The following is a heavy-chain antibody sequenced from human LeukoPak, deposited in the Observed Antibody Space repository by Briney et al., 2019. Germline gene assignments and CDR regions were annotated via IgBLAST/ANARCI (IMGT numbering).Heavy chain of an antibody. CDR2: IYYSGST. V-gene: IGHV4-59*01. CDR1: GGSISSYY. CDR3: ARVTVAAAAGGFDC. Sequence: SETLSLTCTVSGGSISSYYWSWIRQPPGKGLEWIGYIYYSGSTNYNPSLKSRVTISVDTSKNQFSLKLSSVTAADTAVYYCARVTVAAAAGGFDCWGQGTLVTVSS. D-gene: IGHD6-13*01. J-gene: IGHJ4*02.